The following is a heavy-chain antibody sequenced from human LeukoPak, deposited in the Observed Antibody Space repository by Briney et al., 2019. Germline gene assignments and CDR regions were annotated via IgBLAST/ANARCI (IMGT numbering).Heavy chain of an antibody. Sequence: ASVKVSCKASGGTFSSYAISWVRQAPGQGLEWMGIINPSGGSTSYAQKFQGRVTMTRDTSTSTVYMELSSLRSEDTAVYYCARGLFTSTWGQGEQDAFDIWGQGTMVTVSS. CDR3: ARGLFTSTWGQGEQDAFDI. CDR2: INPSGGST. CDR1: GGTFSSYA. D-gene: IGHD1-26*01. V-gene: IGHV1-46*01. J-gene: IGHJ3*02.